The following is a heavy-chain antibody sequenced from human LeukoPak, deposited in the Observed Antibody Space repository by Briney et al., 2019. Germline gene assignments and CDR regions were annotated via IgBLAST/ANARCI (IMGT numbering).Heavy chain of an antibody. CDR1: GFTFSSYA. Sequence: PGGSLRLSCAASGFTFSSYAMSWVRQAPGKGLEWVSAISGSGGSTYYADSVKGRFTISRDNSKNTLYLQMNSLRPEDTAVYYCAKDIAYYYDSSGPLFDNWGQGTLVTVSS. J-gene: IGHJ4*02. CDR2: ISGSGGST. V-gene: IGHV3-23*01. CDR3: AKDIAYYYDSSGPLFDN. D-gene: IGHD3-22*01.